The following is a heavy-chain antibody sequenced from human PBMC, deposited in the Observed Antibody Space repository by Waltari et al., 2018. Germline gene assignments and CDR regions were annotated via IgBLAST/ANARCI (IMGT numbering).Heavy chain of an antibody. V-gene: IGHV1-69*01. CDR3: ASRGTPSYYDFWSGDNGFDP. D-gene: IGHD3-3*01. J-gene: IGHJ5*02. CDR2: SIPIIGTA. CDR1: GGTFSSYA. Sequence: QVQLVQSGAEVKKPGSSVKVSCKASGGTFSSYAISWVRQAPGQGLEWMGVSIPIIGTANYDQEFQGRVTSTADESTSTDYMELSRLRSEDTAVYYCASRGTPSYYDFWSGDNGFDPWGQGTLVTVSS.